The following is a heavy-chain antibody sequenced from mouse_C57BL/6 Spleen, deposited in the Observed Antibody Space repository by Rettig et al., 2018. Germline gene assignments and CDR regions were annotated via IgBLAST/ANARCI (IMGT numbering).Heavy chain of an antibody. CDR2: IRNKANNHAT. D-gene: IGHD2-13*01. V-gene: IGHV6-6*01. CDR1: GFTFTDAW. CDR3: SRTIYYGGGIFAY. J-gene: IGHJ3*01. Sequence: EVKLEESGGGLVQPGGSMKLSCAASGFTFTDAWMDWVRQSPEKGLEWVAEIRNKANNHATYYADSVKGRFTISRDDSKSSVYLQMNSLRAEDTVIYYCSRTIYYGGGIFAYWGQGTLVTVSA.